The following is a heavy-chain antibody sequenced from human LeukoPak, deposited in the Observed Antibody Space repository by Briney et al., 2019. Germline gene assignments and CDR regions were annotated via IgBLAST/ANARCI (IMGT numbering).Heavy chain of an antibody. J-gene: IGHJ3*02. CDR2: IFYSGST. Sequence: TSETLSLTCAVYGGSFSGYYWSWIRQPPGKGLEWIGNIFYSGSTYYSPSLRSRVTISLDTSRNQFSLKLNSVTAADTAVYYCAKSNGYGLVDIWGQGTMVTVSS. V-gene: IGHV4-34*12. CDR1: GGSFSGYY. D-gene: IGHD3-10*01. CDR3: AKSNGYGLVDI.